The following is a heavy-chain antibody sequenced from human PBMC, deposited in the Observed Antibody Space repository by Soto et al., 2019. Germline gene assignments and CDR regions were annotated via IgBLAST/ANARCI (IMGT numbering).Heavy chain of an antibody. V-gene: IGHV4-39*01. Sequence: SETLSLTCTVSGGSISSSSYYWGWIRQPPGKGLEWIGSIYYSGSTYYNPSLKSRVTISVDTSKNQFSLKLSSVTAADTAVYYCARLISAVGEYYGSGNFTLMDVWGKGTTVTVSS. J-gene: IGHJ6*03. CDR1: GGSISSSSYY. D-gene: IGHD3-10*01. CDR3: ARLISAVGEYYGSGNFTLMDV. CDR2: IYYSGST.